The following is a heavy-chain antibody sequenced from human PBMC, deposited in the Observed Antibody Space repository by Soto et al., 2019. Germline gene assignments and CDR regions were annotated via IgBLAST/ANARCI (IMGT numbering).Heavy chain of an antibody. V-gene: IGHV4-4*07. D-gene: IGHD6-19*01. CDR3: ARGVAETDFYPWANWFDL. J-gene: IGHJ5*02. CDR1: GGSISSFY. Sequence: PSETLSLTCNVSGGSISSFYWTWIRQPAGGRLEWIGRVYDSGSSNYNPSLKTRITMSLHRSRSQFSLSLYSVTAADTAVYYCARGVAETDFYPWANWFDLWGQGMLVTVSS. CDR2: VYDSGSS.